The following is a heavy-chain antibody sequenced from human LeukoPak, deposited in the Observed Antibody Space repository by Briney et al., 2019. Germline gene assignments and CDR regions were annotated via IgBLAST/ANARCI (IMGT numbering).Heavy chain of an antibody. J-gene: IGHJ3*02. V-gene: IGHV3-21*01. CDR2: ISSSSSYI. CDR1: GFTFSSYS. Sequence: GGSLRLSCAASGFTFSSYSMNWVRQAPGKGLEWVSSISSSSSYIYYADSVKGRFTISRDNAKNSLYLQMNSLRAEDTAVYYCARDHDSYLFDIWGQGTMVTVSS. D-gene: IGHD5-24*01. CDR3: ARDHDSYLFDI.